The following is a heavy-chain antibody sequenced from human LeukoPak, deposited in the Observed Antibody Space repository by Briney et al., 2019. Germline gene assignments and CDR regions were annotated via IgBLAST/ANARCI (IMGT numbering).Heavy chain of an antibody. CDR1: GGTFSSYA. D-gene: IGHD4-23*01. CDR2: IIPILGIA. V-gene: IGHV1-69*04. CDR3: AKAFTTVDPRYY. J-gene: IGHJ4*02. Sequence: ASVKVSCKASGGTFSSYAISWVRQAPGQGHEWMGRIIPILGIANYAQKFQGRVTITADKSTSTAYMELNSLRAEDTAVYYCAKAFTTVDPRYYWGQGTLVTVSS.